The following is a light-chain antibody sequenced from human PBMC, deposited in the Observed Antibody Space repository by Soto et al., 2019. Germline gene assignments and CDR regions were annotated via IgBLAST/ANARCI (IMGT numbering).Light chain of an antibody. CDR2: EVT. J-gene: IGLJ2*01. V-gene: IGLV2-14*01. CDR1: RDDIGAYDY. CDR3: NSYTNSSAVV. Sequence: VLTQPASVSGSPGQSITISCAGTRDDIGAYDYVSWYQQHPGNAPKLLVYEVTNRPSGVSDRFSGSKSGNTASLTISGLQAEDEADYYCNSYTNSSAVVFGGGTKVTVL.